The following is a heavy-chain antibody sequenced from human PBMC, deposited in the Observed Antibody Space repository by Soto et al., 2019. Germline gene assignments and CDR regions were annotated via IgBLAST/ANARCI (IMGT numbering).Heavy chain of an antibody. CDR3: TRDGSPFALDV. V-gene: IGHV3-7*03. CDR2: IKTDGSER. Sequence: GGSLRLSCAASGFTFSSFWMSWARQAPGKGLEWVANIKTDGSERYYRDSVRGRFTTSRDNSRNIFYLKMNSLTGGDTAVYYCTRDGSPFALDVWGLGTSVTVSS. CDR1: GFTFSSFW. J-gene: IGHJ6*02.